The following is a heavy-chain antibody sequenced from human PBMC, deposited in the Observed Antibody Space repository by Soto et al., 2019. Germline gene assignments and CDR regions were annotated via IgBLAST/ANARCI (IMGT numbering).Heavy chain of an antibody. CDR2: IYYSGST. CDR3: ASLEDSSGWYRFGY. D-gene: IGHD6-19*01. J-gene: IGHJ4*02. CDR1: GGSISSYY. Sequence: QVQLQESGPGLVKPSETLSLTCTVSGGSISSYYWSWIRQPPGKGLEWIGYIYYSGSTNYNPSLKSRVTISVDTSKNQFPLKLSSVTAADTAVYYCASLEDSSGWYRFGYWGQGTLVTVSS. V-gene: IGHV4-59*01.